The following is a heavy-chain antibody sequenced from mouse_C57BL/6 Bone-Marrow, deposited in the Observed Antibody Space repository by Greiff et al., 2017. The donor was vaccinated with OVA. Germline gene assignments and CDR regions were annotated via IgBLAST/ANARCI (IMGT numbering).Heavy chain of an antibody. CDR3: ARPYYGNAMDY. D-gene: IGHD2-1*01. CDR1: GYAFTNYL. Sequence: VKLQQSGAELVRPGTSVKVSCKASGYAFTNYLIEWVKQRPGQGLEWIGVINPGSGGTNYNEKFKGKATLTADKSSSTAYMQLSSLTSEDSAVYFCARPYYGNAMDYWGQGTSVTVSS. V-gene: IGHV1-54*01. J-gene: IGHJ4*01. CDR2: INPGSGGT.